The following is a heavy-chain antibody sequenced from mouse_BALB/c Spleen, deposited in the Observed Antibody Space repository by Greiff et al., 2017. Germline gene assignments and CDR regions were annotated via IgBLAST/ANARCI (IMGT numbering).Heavy chain of an antibody. J-gene: IGHJ2*01. V-gene: IGHV14-1*02. Sequence: EVQLQQSGAELVRSGASVKLSCTASGFNIKDYYMHWVKQRPEQGLEWIGWIDPENGNTIYDPKFQGKASITADTSSNTAYLQLSSLTSEDTPVYYCARGGLRHGFDYWGQGTTLTVSS. D-gene: IGHD2-4*01. CDR2: IDPENGNT. CDR3: ARGGLRHGFDY. CDR1: GFNIKDYY.